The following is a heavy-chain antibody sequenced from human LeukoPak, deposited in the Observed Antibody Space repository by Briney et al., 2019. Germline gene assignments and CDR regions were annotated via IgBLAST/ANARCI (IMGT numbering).Heavy chain of an antibody. CDR2: IKQDGSEK. CDR3: AKVYRDNGDYFAFNV. D-gene: IGHD4-17*01. J-gene: IGHJ3*01. V-gene: IGHV3-7*03. CDR1: GFTFSAYW. Sequence: PGGSLRLSCAASGFTFSAYWMSWVRQAPGKGLEWVANIKQDGSEKNYVDSVKGRFTISRDNAKNSLYLQMNSLRAEDTAVYYCAKVYRDNGDYFAFNVWGQGTMVTVSS.